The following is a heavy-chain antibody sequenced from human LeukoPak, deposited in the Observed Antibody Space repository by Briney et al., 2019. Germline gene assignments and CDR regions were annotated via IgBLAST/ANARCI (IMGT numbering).Heavy chain of an antibody. J-gene: IGHJ4*02. V-gene: IGHV3-7*01. Sequence: GGSLKLSCAASGFTFSDYWMSWVRQAPGKGLEWVANIKQDGGEKYYVDSVKGRFTIARDNAKNSLYLQMNSLRVEDTAVYYCARDREIPLWFPYTFESWGQGTPVTVSS. D-gene: IGHD5-18*01. CDR2: IKQDGGEK. CDR1: GFTFSDYW. CDR3: ARDREIPLWFPYTFES.